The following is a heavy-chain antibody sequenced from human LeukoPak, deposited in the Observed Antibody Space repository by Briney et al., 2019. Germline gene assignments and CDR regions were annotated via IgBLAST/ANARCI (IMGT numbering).Heavy chain of an antibody. D-gene: IGHD2-15*01. Sequence: GGSLRLSCAAAGFTVSNNYMNWVRQAPGKGLEWVSCINESGGSIYYADSVKGRFTSPRDNSKNTLYLQMNSLRAEDTAVYYCAKDRGGGFDYWGQGTLVTVSS. J-gene: IGHJ4*02. V-gene: IGHV3-53*01. CDR3: AKDRGGGFDY. CDR1: GFTVSNNY. CDR2: INESGGSI.